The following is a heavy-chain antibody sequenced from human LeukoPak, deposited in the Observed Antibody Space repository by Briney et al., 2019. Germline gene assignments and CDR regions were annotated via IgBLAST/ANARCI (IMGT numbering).Heavy chain of an antibody. CDR2: ISSSSSYI. D-gene: IGHD6-13*01. V-gene: IGHV3-21*01. CDR3: AREGGGAAAGYGLDY. CDR1: GFTFSSYS. J-gene: IGHJ4*02. Sequence: GGSLRLSCAASGFTFSSYSMNWVRQAPGKGLEWVSSISSSSSYIYYADSVKGRFTISRDNAKNSLYLQLNSLRAEDTAVYYCAREGGGAAAGYGLDYWGQGTLVTVSS.